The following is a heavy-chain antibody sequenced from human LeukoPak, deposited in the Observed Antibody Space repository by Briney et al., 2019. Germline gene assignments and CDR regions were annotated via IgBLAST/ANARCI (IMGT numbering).Heavy chain of an antibody. CDR3: ARHGDYDILTGYYSFDY. CDR2: IYPGDSDT. V-gene: IGHV5-51*01. CDR1: GSRFTSYW. D-gene: IGHD3-9*01. Sequence: GGSLKISCKGSGSRFTSYWIGWVRQMPGKGLEWMGIIYPGDSDTRYSPSFQGQVTISADKSISTAYLQWSSLKASDTAMYYCARHGDYDILTGYYSFDYWGQGTLVTVSS. J-gene: IGHJ4*02.